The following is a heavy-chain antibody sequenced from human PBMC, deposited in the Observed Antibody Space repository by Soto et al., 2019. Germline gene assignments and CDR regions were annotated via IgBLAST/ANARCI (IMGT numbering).Heavy chain of an antibody. Sequence: QVQLVESGGGVVQPGRSLRLSCAASGFTFSSYAMHWVRQAPGKGLEWVAVISYDGSNKYYADSVKGRFTISRDNSXXTLYLQMNSLRAEDTAVYYCARDRAYSSLSGWFDPWGQGPLVTVSS. CDR2: ISYDGSNK. CDR1: GFTFSSYA. D-gene: IGHD6-6*01. V-gene: IGHV3-30-3*01. J-gene: IGHJ5*02. CDR3: ARDRAYSSLSGWFDP.